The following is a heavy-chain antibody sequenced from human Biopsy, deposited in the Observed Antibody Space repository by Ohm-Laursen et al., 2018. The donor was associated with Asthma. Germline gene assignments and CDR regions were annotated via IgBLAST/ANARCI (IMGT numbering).Heavy chain of an antibody. CDR2: INPSVAGT. CDR3: ARARETTNYGDSDFDI. J-gene: IGHJ4*02. D-gene: IGHD2-8*01. Sequence: SVKVSCKASGFIFDNYFMHWVRQAPGQGLEWMGIINPSVAGTRYAEKFRGRLIVTRDASTRTAFMDLRSLRSDDTAIYFCARARETTNYGDSDFDIWGQGTLITVSS. V-gene: IGHV1-46*02. CDR1: GFIFDNYF.